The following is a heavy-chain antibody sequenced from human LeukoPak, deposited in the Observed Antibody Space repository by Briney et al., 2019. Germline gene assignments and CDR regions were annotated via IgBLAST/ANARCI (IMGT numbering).Heavy chain of an antibody. Sequence: GGSLRLSCAASGFTVSSNYMSWVRQAPGKGLEWVSLIYSGGTTYYADSVKGRFTISRDNSKNTLYLQMNSLRAEDTAVYYCARDSVVEHPDYFDYWGQGTLVTVSS. J-gene: IGHJ4*02. V-gene: IGHV3-66*01. CDR3: ARDSVVEHPDYFDY. D-gene: IGHD2-21*01. CDR2: IYSGGTT. CDR1: GFTVSSNY.